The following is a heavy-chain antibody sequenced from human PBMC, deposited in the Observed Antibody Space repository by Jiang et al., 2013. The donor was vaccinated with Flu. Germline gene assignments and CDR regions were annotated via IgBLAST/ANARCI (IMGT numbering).Heavy chain of an antibody. CDR3: ARGEGGSYYD. J-gene: IGHJ4*02. CDR1: GGSFSGYY. CDR2: INHSGST. Sequence: LLKPSETLSLTCAVYGGSFSGYYWSWIRQPPGKGLEWIGEINHSGSTNYNPSLKSRVTISVDTSKNQFSLKLSSVTAADTAVYYCARGEGGSYYDWGQGTLVTVSS. V-gene: IGHV4-34*01. D-gene: IGHD1-26*01.